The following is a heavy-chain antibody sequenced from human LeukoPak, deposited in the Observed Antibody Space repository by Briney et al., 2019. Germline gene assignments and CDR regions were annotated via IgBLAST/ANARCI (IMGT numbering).Heavy chain of an antibody. CDR2: ISYDGSNK. D-gene: IGHD3-10*01. J-gene: IGHJ4*02. CDR3: ARVSPMVRGVIIAGLFDY. V-gene: IGHV3-30*04. CDR1: GFTFSSYA. Sequence: PGRSLRLSCAASGFTFSSYAMHWVRQAPGKGLEWGAVISYDGSNKYYADSVKGRFTISRDNSKNTLYLQMNSLRAEDTAVYYCARVSPMVRGVIIAGLFDYWGQGTLVTVSS.